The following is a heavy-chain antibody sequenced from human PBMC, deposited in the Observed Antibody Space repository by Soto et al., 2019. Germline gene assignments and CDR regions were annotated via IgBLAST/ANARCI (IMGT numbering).Heavy chain of an antibody. J-gene: IGHJ4*02. CDR2: IYDSGST. V-gene: IGHV4-59*01. D-gene: IGHD6-19*01. CDR3: ARYRRGTGWYYLDY. Sequence: SETLSLTCTVSGASISGNYWSWIRQPPGKGLEWIGYIYDSGSTNYSPSLQSRVTMSVDRSKNQFSLALTSVTAADTAVYFCARYRRGTGWYYLDYWGQG. CDR1: GASISGNY.